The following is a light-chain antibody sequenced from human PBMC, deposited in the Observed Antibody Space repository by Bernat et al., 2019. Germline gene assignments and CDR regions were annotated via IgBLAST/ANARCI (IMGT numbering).Light chain of an antibody. V-gene: IGLV3-19*01. CDR1: SLRSYY. J-gene: IGLJ3*02. Sequence: SSELTQDPAVSVALGQTVRITCQGDSLRSYYASWYQQKPGQAPVLVIYGKNNLPSRIPDRFSGSSSGNTAALTIAGAQEEDEADYYCNARDSSGNHLGVFGGGTKLTVL. CDR3: NARDSSGNHLGV. CDR2: GKN.